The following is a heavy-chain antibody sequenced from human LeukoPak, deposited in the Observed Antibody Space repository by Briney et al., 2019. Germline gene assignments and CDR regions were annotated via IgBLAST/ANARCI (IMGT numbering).Heavy chain of an antibody. D-gene: IGHD1-26*01. Sequence: SETLSLPCTVSGAPITTSNHYWGWIRQTPGKTLEWIANIYYSGHTLYNPSLKSRALISVDTSSNQFSLRLTSVTAADTAVYYCAAPAGPTYYSPVDFWGQGTSVSVSS. CDR3: AAPAGPTYYSPVDF. CDR2: IYYSGHT. J-gene: IGHJ4*02. V-gene: IGHV4-39*01. CDR1: GAPITTSNHY.